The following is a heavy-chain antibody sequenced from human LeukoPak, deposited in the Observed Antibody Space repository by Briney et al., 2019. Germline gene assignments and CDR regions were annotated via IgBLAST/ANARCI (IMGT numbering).Heavy chain of an antibody. CDR2: INPNSGGT. J-gene: IGHJ4*02. V-gene: IGHV1-2*02. CDR3: ARGDRITIFGVVIIGSFDY. D-gene: IGHD3-3*01. Sequence: ASVKVSCKASGYTFTGYYMHWVRQAPGQGLEWMGWINPNSGGTNYAQKFQGRVTMTRDTSISTAYMELSRLRSDDTAVYYCARGDRITIFGVVIIGSFDYWGQGTPVTVSS. CDR1: GYTFTGYY.